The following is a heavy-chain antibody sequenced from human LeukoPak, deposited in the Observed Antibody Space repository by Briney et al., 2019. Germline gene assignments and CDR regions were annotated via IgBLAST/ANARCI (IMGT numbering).Heavy chain of an antibody. CDR1: GGTFSSYA. J-gene: IGHJ6*02. Sequence: SVKVSCKASGGTFSSYAISWVRQAPGQGLEWMGRIIPILGIANYAQKFQGRVTITADKSTSTAYMELSSLRSEDTAVYYCASTTYDSSGYYFPPVGMDVWGQGTTVTVSS. CDR3: ASTTYDSSGYYFPPVGMDV. V-gene: IGHV1-69*04. CDR2: IIPILGIA. D-gene: IGHD3-22*01.